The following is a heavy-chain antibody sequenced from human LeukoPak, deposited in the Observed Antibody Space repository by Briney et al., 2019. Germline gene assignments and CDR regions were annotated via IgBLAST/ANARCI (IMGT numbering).Heavy chain of an antibody. CDR3: ARARTVYGEYYFDY. CDR2: IYYSGST. D-gene: IGHD3-10*01. Sequence: SETLSLTCTVSGGSISSYYWGWIRQPPGKGLEWIGYIYYSGSTNYNPSLKSRVTISVDTPKNQFSLKLSSVTAADTAVYYCARARTVYGEYYFDYWGQGTLVTVSS. J-gene: IGHJ4*02. CDR1: GGSISSYY. V-gene: IGHV4-59*01.